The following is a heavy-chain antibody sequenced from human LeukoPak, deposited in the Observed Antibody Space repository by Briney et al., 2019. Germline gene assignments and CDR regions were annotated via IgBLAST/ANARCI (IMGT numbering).Heavy chain of an antibody. CDR3: ARDSGSYSGTNDAFDI. J-gene: IGHJ3*02. V-gene: IGHV1-18*01. Sequence: ASVKVSCKASGYTFSNYGISWVRQAPGQGLEWVGWIRGDNGNTNYAQKLQGRVTMTTDTSTSTAYMELRSLRSDDTAVYYCARDSGSYSGTNDAFDIWGQGTMVTVSS. D-gene: IGHD1-26*01. CDR1: GYTFSNYG. CDR2: IRGDNGNT.